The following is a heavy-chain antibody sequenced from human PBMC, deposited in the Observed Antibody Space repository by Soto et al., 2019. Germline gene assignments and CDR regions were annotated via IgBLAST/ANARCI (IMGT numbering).Heavy chain of an antibody. V-gene: IGHV1-18*01. CDR1: GYTFTSYG. D-gene: IGHD2-2*01. J-gene: IGHJ4*02. CDR3: ARGLTRTEAMPLY. CDR2: ISAYNGNT. Sequence: ASVKVSCKASGYTFTSYGISWVRQAPGQGLERMGWISAYNGNTNYAQKFQGRVTMTRNTSISTAYMELSSLRSEDTAVYYCARGLTRTEAMPLYWGQGTLVTVS.